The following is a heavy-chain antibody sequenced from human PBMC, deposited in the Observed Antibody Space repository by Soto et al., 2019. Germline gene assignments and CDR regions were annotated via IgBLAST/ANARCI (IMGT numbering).Heavy chain of an antibody. CDR1: GFTFSNYD. Sequence: EVKLLESGGGLVQPGGSLRLSCAATGFTFSNYDMSWVRQAPGKGLEWVSVISGSGGSTYYADSVKGRFTISRDNSKNTLYLQVNRRRAEDTAVYYCALVVVVIYSWGQGTLVTVSS. CDR3: ALVVVVIYS. CDR2: ISGSGGST. V-gene: IGHV3-23*01. J-gene: IGHJ4*02. D-gene: IGHD3-22*01.